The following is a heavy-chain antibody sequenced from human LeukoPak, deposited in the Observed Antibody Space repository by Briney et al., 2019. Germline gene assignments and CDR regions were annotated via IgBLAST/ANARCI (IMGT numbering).Heavy chain of an antibody. V-gene: IGHV7-4-1*02. D-gene: IGHD3-10*01. CDR3: ARVGFPTYYYYMDV. CDR2: ININTGNP. CDR1: GYTFTSYA. J-gene: IGHJ6*03. Sequence: ASVKVSCKASGYTFTSYAMNWVRQAPGRGLEWMGWININTGNPTYAQGFTGRFVFSLDTSVSTAYLQISSLKAEDTAMYYCARVGFPTYYYYMDVWGKGTTVTVSS.